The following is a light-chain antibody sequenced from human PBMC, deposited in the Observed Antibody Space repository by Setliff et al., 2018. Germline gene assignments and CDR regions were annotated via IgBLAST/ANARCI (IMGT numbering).Light chain of an antibody. J-gene: IGLJ1*01. V-gene: IGLV3-21*04. CDR3: QVWDSSSDRRV. CDR1: NIGSKS. CDR2: YDS. Sequence: SYELTQPPSVSVAPGKTAGITCGGDNIGSKSVHWYQQRPGQAPLLVIYYDSDRPSGIPERFSGSNSGNTATLTISRVEAGNEADYYCQVWDSSSDRRVFGTGTKGTVL.